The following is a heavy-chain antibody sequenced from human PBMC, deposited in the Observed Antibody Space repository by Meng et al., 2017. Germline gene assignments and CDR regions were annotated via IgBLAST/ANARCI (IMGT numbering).Heavy chain of an antibody. CDR3: ARDFARRDYGGNRVSDY. CDR2: INPNSGGT. V-gene: IGHV1-2*06. CDR1: GYTFTGYY. Sequence: ASVKVSCKASGYTFTGYYMHWVRQAPGQGLEWMGRINPNSGGTNYAQKFQGRVTMTGDTSISTAYMELSRLRSDDTAVYYCARDFARRDYGGNRVSDYWGQGNLVNVSS. D-gene: IGHD4-23*01. J-gene: IGHJ4*02.